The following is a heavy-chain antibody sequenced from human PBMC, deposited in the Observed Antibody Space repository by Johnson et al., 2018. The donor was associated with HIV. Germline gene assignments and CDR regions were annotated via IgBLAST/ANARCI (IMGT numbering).Heavy chain of an antibody. CDR2: INQDGSEK. D-gene: IGHD4-17*01. J-gene: IGHJ3*02. CDR1: GFTFSNFW. Sequence: VQLVESGGNLVQPGGSLRLSCAASGFTFSNFWMSWVRQAPGKGLEWVTNINQDGSEKYYADYVKGRFTISRDNSKNTLYLQMNSLRAEDTAVYYCAKGENDYGDYGLDAFDIWGQGTMVTVSS. V-gene: IGHV3-7*02. CDR3: AKGENDYGDYGLDAFDI.